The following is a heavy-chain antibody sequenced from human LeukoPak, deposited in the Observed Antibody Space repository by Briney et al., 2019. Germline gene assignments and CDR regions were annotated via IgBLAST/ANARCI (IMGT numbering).Heavy chain of an antibody. J-gene: IGHJ6*03. Sequence: PGGSLRLSCAASGFTFSSYWMHWVRQAPGKGLVWVSRINSDGSSTSYADSVKGRFTISRDNAKNTLYLQMNSLRAEDTAVYYCARVPLGYYYYYMDVWGKGTTVTVSS. CDR3: ARVPLGYYYYYMDV. D-gene: IGHD3-16*01. V-gene: IGHV3-74*01. CDR1: GFTFSSYW. CDR2: INSDGSST.